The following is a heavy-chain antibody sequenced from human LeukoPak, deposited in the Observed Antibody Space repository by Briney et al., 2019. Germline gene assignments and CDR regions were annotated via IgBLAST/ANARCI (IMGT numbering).Heavy chain of an antibody. CDR1: GGSISSYY. Sequence: SETLSLTCTVSGGSISSYYWSWIRQPPGKGLEWIGYIYYSGSTNYKPSLKSRVTISVDTSKNQFSLKLSSVTAADTAVYYCARDPDYGSHYYYYMDVWGKGTTVTVSS. D-gene: IGHD4-17*01. CDR2: IYYSGST. V-gene: IGHV4-59*01. CDR3: ARDPDYGSHYYYYMDV. J-gene: IGHJ6*03.